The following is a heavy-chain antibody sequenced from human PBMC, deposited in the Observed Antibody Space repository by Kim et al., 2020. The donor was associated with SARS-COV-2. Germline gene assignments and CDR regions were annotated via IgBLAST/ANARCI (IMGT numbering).Heavy chain of an antibody. Sequence: GGSLRLSCAASGFTFSSYAMSWVRQAPGKGLEWVSAISGGGGTTYYADSVKGRFTISRDNSKNTLYLQMNSLRAEDTAVYYCAKCLGSSTYYLPDYWGQGTLVTVSS. CDR1: GFTFSSYA. V-gene: IGHV3-23*01. CDR2: ISGGGGTT. CDR3: AKCLGSSTYYLPDY. D-gene: IGHD3-16*01. J-gene: IGHJ4*02.